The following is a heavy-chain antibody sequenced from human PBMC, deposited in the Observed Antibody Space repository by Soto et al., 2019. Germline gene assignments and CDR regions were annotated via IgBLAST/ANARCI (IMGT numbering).Heavy chain of an antibody. CDR2: TYYRSKWYN. D-gene: IGHD6-13*01. J-gene: IGHJ4*02. CDR1: GDSVSSNSAA. V-gene: IGHV6-1*01. Sequence: SQTLSLTCAISGDSVSSNSAAWNWIRQSPSRGLEWLGRTYYRSKWYNDYAVSVKSRIAINPDTSKNQFSLQLNSVTPEDTAVYYCARAVVIAAAGDWNFDYWGQGTLVTVSS. CDR3: ARAVVIAAAGDWNFDY.